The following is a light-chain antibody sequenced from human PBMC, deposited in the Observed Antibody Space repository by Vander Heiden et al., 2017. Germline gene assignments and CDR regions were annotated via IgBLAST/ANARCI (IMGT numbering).Light chain of an antibody. CDR1: SPHVGSNT. J-gene: IGLJ3*02. Sequence: QSVLTQPPSASGTPGQRVTISCSGSSPHVGSNTVDWYPQLHGTAPKLLIVVNNPRPPGVPDLFSCSQSGTSASPATTVLQSEDEADDYCAAQDAGLNGVVFGGGTKLTVL. CDR2: VNN. V-gene: IGLV1-44*01. CDR3: AAQDAGLNGVV.